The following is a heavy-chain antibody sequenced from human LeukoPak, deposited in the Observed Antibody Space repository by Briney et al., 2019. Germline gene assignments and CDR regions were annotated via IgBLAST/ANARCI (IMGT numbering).Heavy chain of an antibody. V-gene: IGHV3-48*03. J-gene: IGHJ4*02. Sequence: GGSLRLSCAASGFTFSSYEMNWVRQAPGKGLEWVSYISSSGSTIYYADSVKGRFTISRDNAKNSLYLQMNSLRAEDTAVYYCAKDYYDSSVLVYYFDYWGQGTLVTVSS. CDR2: ISSSGSTI. CDR1: GFTFSSYE. CDR3: AKDYYDSSVLVYYFDY. D-gene: IGHD3-22*01.